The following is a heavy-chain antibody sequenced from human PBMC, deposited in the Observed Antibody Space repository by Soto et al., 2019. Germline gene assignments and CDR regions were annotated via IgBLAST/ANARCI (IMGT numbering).Heavy chain of an antibody. Sequence: SSETLSLTCTVSGGSVSSGSYYWSWIRQPPGKGLEWIGYIYNKGSTNYKHYLKSRVTKSVDTSKTLFSLKLSSLTSADTAVFYCARAPGGSSGYYYYYYGMDVWGQGTTVTVSS. CDR2: IYNKGST. CDR1: GGSVSSGSYY. D-gene: IGHD3-22*01. CDR3: ARAPGGSSGYYYYYYGMDV. V-gene: IGHV4-61*01. J-gene: IGHJ6*02.